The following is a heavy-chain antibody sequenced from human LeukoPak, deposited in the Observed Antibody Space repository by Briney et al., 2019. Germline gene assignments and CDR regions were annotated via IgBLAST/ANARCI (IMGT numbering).Heavy chain of an antibody. J-gene: IGHJ5*02. CDR3: ARDRSGSNRWFDP. Sequence: AASVKGSCKASGGTFSSYAISWVRQAPGQGLEWMGGIIPIFGTANYAQKFQGRVTITTDESTSTAYMELSSLRSEDTAVYYCARDRSGSNRWFDPWGQGTLVTVSS. D-gene: IGHD2-15*01. V-gene: IGHV1-69*05. CDR1: GGTFSSYA. CDR2: IIPIFGTA.